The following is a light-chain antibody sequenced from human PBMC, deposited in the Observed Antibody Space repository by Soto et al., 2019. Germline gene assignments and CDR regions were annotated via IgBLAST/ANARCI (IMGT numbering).Light chain of an antibody. CDR3: QQYGSSLFT. CDR1: QSVSSKY. Sequence: IVLTQSPGTLSLSPGERATLSCRASQSVSSKYLAWYQQKPGQAPRVLIYGTSIRASGVPERFSGGGSGKDFTLTITRLEPEDFAVYYCQQYGSSLFTFGPGTKVDFK. J-gene: IGKJ3*01. CDR2: GTS. V-gene: IGKV3-20*01.